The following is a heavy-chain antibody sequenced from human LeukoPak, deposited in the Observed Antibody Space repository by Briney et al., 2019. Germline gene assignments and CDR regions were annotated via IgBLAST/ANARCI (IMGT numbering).Heavy chain of an antibody. V-gene: IGHV3-30-3*01. D-gene: IGHD3-3*01. Sequence: PGGSLRLSCAASGFTFSSYAMHWVRQAPGKGLEWVAVISYDGSNKYYADSVKGRFTISRDNSKNTLYLQMNSLRAEDTAVYYCARDRDGVANFDYWGQGTLVTVSS. CDR2: ISYDGSNK. J-gene: IGHJ4*02. CDR1: GFTFSSYA. CDR3: ARDRDGVANFDY.